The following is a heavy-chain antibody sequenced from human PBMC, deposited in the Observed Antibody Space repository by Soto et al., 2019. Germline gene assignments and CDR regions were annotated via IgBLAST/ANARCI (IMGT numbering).Heavy chain of an antibody. V-gene: IGHV3-23*01. Sequence: GGSLRLSCAASGFTFSSYAMSWVRQAPGKGLEWVSAISGSGGSTYYADSVKGRFTISRDNSKNTLYLQMNSLRAEDTAVYYCAKPRYDFWSGYYSDYYYYGMDVWGQGTTVTVSS. CDR3: AKPRYDFWSGYYSDYYYYGMDV. CDR2: ISGSGGST. J-gene: IGHJ6*02. D-gene: IGHD3-3*01. CDR1: GFTFSSYA.